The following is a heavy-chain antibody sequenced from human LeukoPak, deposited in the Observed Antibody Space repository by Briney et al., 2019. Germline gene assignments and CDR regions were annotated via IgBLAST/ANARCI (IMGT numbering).Heavy chain of an antibody. Sequence: SETLSLTCAVYGGSFSGYYWSWIRRPPGKGLEWIGEINHSGSTNYNPSLKSRVTISVDTSKNQFSLKLSSVTAADTAVYYCARGLGSSGGSCYADYWGQGTLVTVSS. CDR2: INHSGST. CDR1: GGSFSGYY. J-gene: IGHJ4*02. CDR3: ARGLGSSGGSCYADY. V-gene: IGHV4-34*01. D-gene: IGHD2-15*01.